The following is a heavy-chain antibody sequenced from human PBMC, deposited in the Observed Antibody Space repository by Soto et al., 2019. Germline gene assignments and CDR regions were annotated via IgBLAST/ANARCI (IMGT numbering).Heavy chain of an antibody. D-gene: IGHD5-12*01. V-gene: IGHV3-30-3*01. CDR1: GFTFSSYA. CDR3: ARDTGRCYIVADY. Sequence: QVQLVESGGGVFQPWRSLRLSCAASGFTFSSYAMHWGRQAPGKGLEWVAVISYDGSDKYYADSVKGRFTTSRDNSNNMLYLQMNSLRAEDTAVYLCARDTGRCYIVADYWGQGTLVTVSS. J-gene: IGHJ4*02. CDR2: ISYDGSDK.